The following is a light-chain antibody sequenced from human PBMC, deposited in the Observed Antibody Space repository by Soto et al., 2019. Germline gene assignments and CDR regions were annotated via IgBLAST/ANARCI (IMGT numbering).Light chain of an antibody. V-gene: IGKV1-27*01. CDR2: AAS. CDR1: QGISNY. J-gene: IGKJ5*01. Sequence: DIQMTQSPSSLSASVGDRVTITCRASQGISNYLAWYQQKPGKVHNLLLYAASTLQSGLPSRFSASGSGTDCTLAIRSLQPEDVPTYYSQKYNSASITFGQGTRLEIK. CDR3: QKYNSASIT.